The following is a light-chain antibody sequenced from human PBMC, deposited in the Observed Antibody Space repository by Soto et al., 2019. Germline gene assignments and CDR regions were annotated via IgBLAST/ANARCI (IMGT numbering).Light chain of an antibody. V-gene: IGKV3-20*01. CDR2: GAS. J-gene: IGKJ2*01. CDR3: QQYGSSPNT. CDR1: QSVSSSY. Sequence: EIVLTQSPGTLSLSPGERATLSCRASQSVSSSYLAWYQQKPGQAPRLLIYGASSRATGIPDRFSGSGSGTDFTLTSSRLEPEAFAVYYCQQYGSSPNTFGQGTKLEIK.